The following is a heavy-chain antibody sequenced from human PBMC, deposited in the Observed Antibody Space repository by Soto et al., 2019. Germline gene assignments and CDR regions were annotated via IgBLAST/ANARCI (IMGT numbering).Heavy chain of an antibody. J-gene: IGHJ3*02. CDR2: IYHSGSI. Sequence: QVHLPQSGPGVVKPSGTLSLTCSVSNASISSRKWWPWVRHTPGKGLEWIGEIYHSGSINHNPCLKSRVTMTVDKSKNQFSLKMTSVTAADTVVYYCASKFGELLADAFDIWGQGTVVTVS. CDR3: ASKFGELLADAFDI. CDR1: NASISSRKW. V-gene: IGHV4-4*02. D-gene: IGHD3-10*01.